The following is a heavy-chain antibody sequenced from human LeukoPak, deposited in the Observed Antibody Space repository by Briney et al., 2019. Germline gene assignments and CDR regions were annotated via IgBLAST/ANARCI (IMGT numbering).Heavy chain of an antibody. V-gene: IGHV3-30*18. Sequence: PGGSLRLSCAASGFSFNSYGMHWVRPAPGKGLEWVAVISHDGSNKYYTDSVEGRFTISRDNSKNTLFLQMNSLRGEDTAVYYCAKDRGTTVVIDYWGQGTLVTVSS. J-gene: IGHJ4*02. CDR1: GFSFNSYG. CDR3: AKDRGTTVVIDY. D-gene: IGHD4-23*01. CDR2: ISHDGSNK.